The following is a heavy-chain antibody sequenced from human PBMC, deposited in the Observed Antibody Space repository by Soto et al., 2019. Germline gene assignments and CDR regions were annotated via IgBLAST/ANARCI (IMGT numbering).Heavy chain of an antibody. CDR3: ARDETIFGVTISSGEGRYFDL. Sequence: GGSLRLSCAASGFTFSSYSMNWVRQAPWKGLEWVSSISSSSSYIYYADSVKGRFTISRDNAKNSLYLQMNSLRAEDTAVYYCARDETIFGVTISSGEGRYFDLWGRGTLVTVSS. V-gene: IGHV3-21*01. D-gene: IGHD3-3*01. CDR1: GFTFSSYS. CDR2: ISSSSSYI. J-gene: IGHJ2*01.